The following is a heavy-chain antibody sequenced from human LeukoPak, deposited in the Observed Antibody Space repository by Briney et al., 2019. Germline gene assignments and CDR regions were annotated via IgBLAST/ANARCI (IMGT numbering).Heavy chain of an antibody. J-gene: IGHJ4*02. CDR3: AKHLYYYDSSGYKTPFDY. CDR1: GGSVSSSRYY. D-gene: IGHD3-22*01. CDR2: IYYSGST. V-gene: IGHV4-39*01. Sequence: PETLSLTCTVSGGSVSSSRYYWGWIRPPPGKGPGWIGSIYYSGSTYYNTSPKSRVTISVDTSNNQFSLRLTSVTAADTAPYYCAKHLYYYDSSGYKTPFDYWGQGTLVTVSS.